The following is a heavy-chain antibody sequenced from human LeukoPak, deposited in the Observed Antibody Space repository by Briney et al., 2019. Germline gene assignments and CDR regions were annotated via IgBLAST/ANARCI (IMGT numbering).Heavy chain of an antibody. J-gene: IGHJ6*03. Sequence: ASETLSLTCTVSGGSIINYSGSWIRQSAGTGLEWVGRIYITGSTNYNPSLQSRLSMSVDTSKNQFSLRRTSVSAADTAVYYCARLKYYDSTGYSPGYYMDVWGKGITVTVSS. D-gene: IGHD3-22*01. V-gene: IGHV4-4*07. CDR3: ARLKYYDSTGYSPGYYMDV. CDR2: IYITGST. CDR1: GGSIINYS.